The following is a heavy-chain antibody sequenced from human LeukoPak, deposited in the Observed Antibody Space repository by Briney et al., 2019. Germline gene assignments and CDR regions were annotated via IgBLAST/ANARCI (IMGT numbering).Heavy chain of an antibody. J-gene: IGHJ4*02. D-gene: IGHD6-19*01. CDR3: AKEIAVAGSRHLDY. CDR1: GFTFSSYG. V-gene: IGHV3-30*18. CDR2: ISYDGSNK. Sequence: GGSLRLSCAASGFTFSSYGMHWVRQAPGKGLEWVAVISYDGSNKYYADSVKGRFTISRDNSKNTLYLQTNSLRAEDTAVYYCAKEIAVAGSRHLDYWGQGTLVTVSS.